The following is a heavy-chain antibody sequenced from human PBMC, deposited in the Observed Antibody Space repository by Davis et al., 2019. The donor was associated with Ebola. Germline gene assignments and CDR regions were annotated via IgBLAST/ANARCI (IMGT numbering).Heavy chain of an antibody. CDR3: ARDVVVVAATDWFDP. V-gene: IGHV1-24*01. D-gene: IGHD2-15*01. Sequence: ASVKVSCKVSGYTLTELSMHWVRQAPGKGLEWMGGFDPEDGETIYAQKFQGRVTMTEDTSTDTAYMELRSLRSDDTAVYYCARDVVVVAATDWFDPWGQGTLVTVSS. J-gene: IGHJ5*02. CDR1: GYTLTELS. CDR2: FDPEDGET.